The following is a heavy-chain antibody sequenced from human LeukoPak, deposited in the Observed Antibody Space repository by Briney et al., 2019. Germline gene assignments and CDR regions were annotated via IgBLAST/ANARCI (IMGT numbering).Heavy chain of an antibody. CDR3: ARRITIFGVVEDY. V-gene: IGHV4-34*01. D-gene: IGHD3-3*01. CDR2: IYHSGST. CDR1: GGSFSGYY. Sequence: SETLSLTCAVYGGSFSGYYWGWIRRPPGKGLEWIGYIYHSGSTYYNPSLKSRVTISVDRSKNQFSLKLSSVTAADTAVYYCARRITIFGVVEDYWGQGTLVTVSS. J-gene: IGHJ4*02.